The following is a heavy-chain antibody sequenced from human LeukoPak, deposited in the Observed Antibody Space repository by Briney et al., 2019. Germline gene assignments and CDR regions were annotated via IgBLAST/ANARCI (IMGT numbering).Heavy chain of an antibody. Sequence: ASVKVSCKASGYIFTNFGISWVRQARGQGLEWMGWISGYNGNTKYVQKFQGRVTMTTDTSTSTAYMELRSMRSDDTAVYYCARAVSMVRGDYDAFDIWGQGTMVTVSS. CDR2: ISGYNGNT. V-gene: IGHV1-18*01. J-gene: IGHJ3*02. CDR3: ARAVSMVRGDYDAFDI. CDR1: GYIFTNFG. D-gene: IGHD3-10*01.